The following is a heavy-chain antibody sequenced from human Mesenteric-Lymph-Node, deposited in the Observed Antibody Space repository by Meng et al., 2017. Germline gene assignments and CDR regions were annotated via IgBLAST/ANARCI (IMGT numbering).Heavy chain of an antibody. V-gene: IGHV1-24*01. Sequence: ASVKVSCKVSGYTLTELSMHWVRQAPGKGLEWMGGFDPEDGETIYAQKFQGRVTMTEDTSTDTAYMELSSLRSDDTAVYYCARAPLWYWYFDLWGRGTLVTVSS. D-gene: IGHD3-10*01. CDR3: ARAPLWYWYFDL. CDR1: GYTLTELS. J-gene: IGHJ2*01. CDR2: FDPEDGET.